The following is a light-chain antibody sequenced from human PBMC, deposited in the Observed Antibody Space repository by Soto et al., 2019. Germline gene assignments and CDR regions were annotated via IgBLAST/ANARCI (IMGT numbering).Light chain of an antibody. CDR2: KAS. CDR3: QQYKSVSLLT. Sequence: IQMTHSPSTLSGSVGDRVTICCRASQTISSWLAWYQQKPGKAPKLLXYKASTLESGVPSRFSGSGSGTEFTLTISSLQPHDFATYFCQQYKSVSLLTFGGGTKVDIK. J-gene: IGKJ4*01. V-gene: IGKV1-5*03. CDR1: QTISSW.